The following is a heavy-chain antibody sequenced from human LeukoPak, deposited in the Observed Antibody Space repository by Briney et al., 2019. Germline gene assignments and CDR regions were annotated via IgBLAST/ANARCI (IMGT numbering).Heavy chain of an antibody. Sequence: AGGSLSLSCAASGFTFSSYSMNWVRQAPGKGLEWVSSISSSSSYIYYADSVKGRFTISRDNAKNSLYLQMNSLRAEDTAVYYCARVSLYYDSSGYYYDTLFDYWGQGTLSPSPQ. J-gene: IGHJ4*02. CDR1: GFTFSSYS. V-gene: IGHV3-21*01. D-gene: IGHD3-22*01. CDR2: ISSSSSYI. CDR3: ARVSLYYDSSGYYYDTLFDY.